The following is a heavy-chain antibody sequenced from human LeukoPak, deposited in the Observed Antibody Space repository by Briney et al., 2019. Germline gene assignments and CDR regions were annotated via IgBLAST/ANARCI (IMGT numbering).Heavy chain of an antibody. CDR2: IKQDGSEK. D-gene: IGHD6-13*01. J-gene: IGHJ6*03. V-gene: IGHV3-7*03. CDR1: GFTFSSYW. CDR3: AKDDIHVLAAAEGFYYYYYYMDV. Sequence: GGSLRLSCAASGFTFSSYWMSWVRQAPGKGLEWVANIKQDGSEKYYVDSVKGRFTISRDNSKNTLYLQMNSLRAEDTAVYYCAKDDIHVLAAAEGFYYYYYYMDVWGKGTTVTISS.